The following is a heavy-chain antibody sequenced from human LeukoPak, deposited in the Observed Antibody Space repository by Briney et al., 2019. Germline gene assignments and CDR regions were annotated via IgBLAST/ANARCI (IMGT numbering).Heavy chain of an antibody. V-gene: IGHV1-2*02. CDR1: GYTFTGYC. CDR2: INPNSGGT. Sequence: ASVKVSCKASGYTFTGYCMHWVRQAPGQGLEWMGWINPNSGGTNYAQKFQGRVTMTRDTSISTAYMELSRLRSDDTAVYYCARVKGATRGPVSAFDIWGQGTMVTVSS. J-gene: IGHJ3*02. D-gene: IGHD1-26*01. CDR3: ARVKGATRGPVSAFDI.